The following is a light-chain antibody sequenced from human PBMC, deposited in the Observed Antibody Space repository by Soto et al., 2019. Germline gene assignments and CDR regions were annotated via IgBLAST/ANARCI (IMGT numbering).Light chain of an antibody. CDR2: DVS. CDR1: SSDVGGYNY. J-gene: IGLJ2*01. Sequence: QSALTQRASVSGSPGQSITISCTGTSSDVGGYNYVSWYQQHPGKAPKLMIYDVSNRPSGVSNRFSGSKSGNTASLTISGLQAEDESDYYCSSYTSSSKVVFGGGTKLPS. CDR3: SSYTSSSKVV. V-gene: IGLV2-14*01.